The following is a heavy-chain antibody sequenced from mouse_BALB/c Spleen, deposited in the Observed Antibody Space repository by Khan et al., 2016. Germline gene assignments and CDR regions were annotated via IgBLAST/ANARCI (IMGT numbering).Heavy chain of an antibody. J-gene: IGHJ3*01. CDR2: INPDSSSI. V-gene: IGHV4-1*02. Sequence: EVKLLESGGGLVQPGGSLKLSCAASGFDFSRYWMSWVRQAPGKGLEWIGEINPDSSSINYTPSLKDKFVIFRDSAKKTLYLQLSKVRSEDAALYYCAGPGTWFAYWGQGTLVTVSA. CDR1: GFDFSRYW. CDR3: AGPGTWFAY. D-gene: IGHD4-1*01.